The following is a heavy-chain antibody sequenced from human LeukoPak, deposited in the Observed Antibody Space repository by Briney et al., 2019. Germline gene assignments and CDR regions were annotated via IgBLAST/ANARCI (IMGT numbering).Heavy chain of an antibody. J-gene: IGHJ4*02. V-gene: IGHV3-30*04. CDR3: ARDIRQRGFDY. D-gene: IGHD1-14*01. CDR1: GFTFTNYA. Sequence: GGSLRLSCAASGFTFTNYAMSWVRQAPGKGLEWVAVISYDGSNKYYADSVKGRFTISRDNSKNTLYLQMNSLRAEDTAVYYCARDIRQRGFDYWGQGTLVTVSS. CDR2: ISYDGSNK.